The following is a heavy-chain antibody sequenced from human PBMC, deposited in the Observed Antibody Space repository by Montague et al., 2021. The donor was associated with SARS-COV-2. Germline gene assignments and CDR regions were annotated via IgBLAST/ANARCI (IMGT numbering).Heavy chain of an antibody. V-gene: IGHV3-23*01. Sequence: SLSLSCAASGFTFSSYAMSWVRQAPGKGLEWVSAISGSGGSTYYADSVKGRFTISRDNSKNTLYLQMNSPRAEDTAVYYCAKDWELRYFDWLSHGWFDPWGQGTLVTVSS. CDR3: AKDWELRYFDWLSHGWFDP. J-gene: IGHJ5*02. CDR2: ISGSGGST. D-gene: IGHD3-9*01. CDR1: GFTFSSYA.